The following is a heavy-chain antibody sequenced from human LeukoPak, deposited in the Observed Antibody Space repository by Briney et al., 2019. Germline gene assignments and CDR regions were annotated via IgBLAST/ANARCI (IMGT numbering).Heavy chain of an antibody. Sequence: SETLSLTCTVSGGSISSYYWSWIRQPPGKGLEWIGYIYYSGSTNYNPSLKSRVTISVDTSKNQFSLKLSSVTAADTAVYYCARGPGLEGFQHWGQGTLVTVSS. D-gene: IGHD3/OR15-3a*01. CDR2: IYYSGST. J-gene: IGHJ1*01. CDR1: GGSISSYY. CDR3: ARGPGLEGFQH. V-gene: IGHV4-59*01.